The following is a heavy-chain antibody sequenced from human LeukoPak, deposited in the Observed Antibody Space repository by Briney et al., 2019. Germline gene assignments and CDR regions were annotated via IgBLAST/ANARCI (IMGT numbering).Heavy chain of an antibody. CDR2: IYPGDSDI. J-gene: IGHJ4*02. Sequence: GESLKISCKGSGYSFTSYWIGWVRQMPGKGLEWMGIIYPGDSDIRYSPSFQGQVTISADKSISTAYLQWSSLKASDTAMYYCARRARQWLVDGYYFDYWGQGTLVTVSS. CDR1: GYSFTSYW. V-gene: IGHV5-51*01. D-gene: IGHD6-19*01. CDR3: ARRARQWLVDGYYFDY.